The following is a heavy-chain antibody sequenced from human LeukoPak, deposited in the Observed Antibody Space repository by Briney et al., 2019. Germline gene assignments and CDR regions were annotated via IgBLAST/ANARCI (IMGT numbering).Heavy chain of an antibody. CDR3: AKVSLYDNSGYDDY. CDR1: GFTFSSFA. Sequence: PGGSLRHSCAASGFTFSSFAMHWVRQAPGKGLEWVAFIRYDGSSKSYADSVKGRFTISRDNSKNTLYLQMNSLRPEDTAVYYCAKVSLYDNSGYDDYWGQGTLVTVSS. V-gene: IGHV3-30*02. CDR2: IRYDGSSK. D-gene: IGHD3-22*01. J-gene: IGHJ4*02.